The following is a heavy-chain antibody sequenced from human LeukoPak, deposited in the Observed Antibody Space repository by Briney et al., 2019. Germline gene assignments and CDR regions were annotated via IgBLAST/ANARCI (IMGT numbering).Heavy chain of an antibody. V-gene: IGHV3-23*01. CDR2: ITSGGGIT. CDR1: GFTFINYA. D-gene: IGHD6-19*01. J-gene: IGHJ4*02. CDR3: ARGNSGPDY. Sequence: GGSLRLSCAASGFTFINYAMTWVRQAPGKGLEWVSTITSGGGITYYADSVKGRFTFSRDNSKNTVYLQMNSLRVEDTAVYYCARGNSGPDYWGQGTLATVSS.